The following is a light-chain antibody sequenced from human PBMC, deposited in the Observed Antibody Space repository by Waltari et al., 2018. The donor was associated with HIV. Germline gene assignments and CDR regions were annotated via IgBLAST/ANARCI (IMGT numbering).Light chain of an antibody. CDR3: AAWDASLGGVV. J-gene: IGLJ2*01. Sequence: QSVLTQPPSASGTPGQRVAIPCSGNSPNIGRYFVYWYQQLPGTAPKLLIFSNFQRPSGVPDRFSGSKSGTSASLAISGLRSEDEADYYCAAWDASLGGVVFGGGTTLTVL. CDR1: SPNIGRYF. V-gene: IGLV1-47*02. CDR2: SNF.